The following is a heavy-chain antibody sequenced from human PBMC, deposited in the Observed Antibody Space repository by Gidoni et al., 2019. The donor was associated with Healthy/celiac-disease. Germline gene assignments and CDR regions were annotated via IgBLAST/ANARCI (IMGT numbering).Heavy chain of an antibody. V-gene: IGHV3-53*01. CDR1: GFTVRSNY. J-gene: IGHJ4*02. CDR3: ARAADRDQRGLDY. Sequence: EVQLVESGGGLIQPGGSLRPSCAASGFTVRSNYMSWVRQAPGKGLEWVSVIYSGGSTYYADSVKGRFTISRDNSKNTLYLQMNSLRAEDTAVYYCARAADRDQRGLDYWGQGTLVTVSS. CDR2: IYSGGST.